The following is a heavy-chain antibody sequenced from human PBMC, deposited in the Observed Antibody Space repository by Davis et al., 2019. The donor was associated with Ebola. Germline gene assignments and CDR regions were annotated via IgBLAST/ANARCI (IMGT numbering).Heavy chain of an antibody. CDR3: ARDFDGGNYYFDY. D-gene: IGHD3-9*01. V-gene: IGHV1-69*13. J-gene: IGHJ4*02. Sequence: SVKVSCKTSGGSFSSHPISWARQAPRQGLEWMGGIIPIFDTPRYAQKFQGRITITADASTSTAYMELSSLRSEDTATYFCARDFDGGNYYFDYWGLGTPVTVSS. CDR1: GGSFSSHP. CDR2: IIPIFDTP.